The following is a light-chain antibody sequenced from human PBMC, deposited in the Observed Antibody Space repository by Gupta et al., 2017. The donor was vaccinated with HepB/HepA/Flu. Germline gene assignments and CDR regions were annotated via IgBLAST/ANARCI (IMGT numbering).Light chain of an antibody. CDR3: QQYGGSVWT. CDR2: GTP. J-gene: IGKJ1*01. CDR1: EIVSSTY. V-gene: IGKV3-20*01. Sequence: VLKQSPGTLSLSPGERATPSCRASEIVSSTYLSWHQQKPGQPPRLLIYGTPNRATGIPDRFTGRGSDTDFTLTISKLEPEDFAVYFCQQYGGSVWTFGQGTKVELK.